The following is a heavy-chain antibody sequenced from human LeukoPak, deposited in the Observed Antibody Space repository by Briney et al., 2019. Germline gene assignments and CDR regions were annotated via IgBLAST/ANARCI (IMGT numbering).Heavy chain of an antibody. CDR3: ARVPYDSSGYYYATERYGMDV. CDR2: INHSGST. V-gene: IGHV4-34*01. J-gene: IGHJ6*02. CDR1: GGSFSGYY. Sequence: SETLSLTCAVYGGSFSGYYWSWIRQPPGKGLEWIGEINHSGSTNYNPSLKSRVTVSVDTSKNQFSLKLSSVTAADTAVYYCARVPYDSSGYYYATERYGMDVWGQGTTVTVSS. D-gene: IGHD3-22*01.